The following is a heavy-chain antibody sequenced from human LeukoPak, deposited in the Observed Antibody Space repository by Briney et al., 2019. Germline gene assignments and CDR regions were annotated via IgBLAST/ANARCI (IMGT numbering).Heavy chain of an antibody. CDR1: GFTFSSYW. D-gene: IGHD3-22*01. CDR3: ARESHTITMIVVVGNYFDY. J-gene: IGHJ4*02. CDR2: IKQDGSEK. V-gene: IGHV3-7*01. Sequence: GGSLRLSCAASGFTFSSYWMSWVRQAPGKGLEWVANIKQDGSEKYYVDSVKGRFTISRDNAKNSLYLRMNSLRAEDTAVYYCARESHTITMIVVVGNYFDYWGQGTLVTVSS.